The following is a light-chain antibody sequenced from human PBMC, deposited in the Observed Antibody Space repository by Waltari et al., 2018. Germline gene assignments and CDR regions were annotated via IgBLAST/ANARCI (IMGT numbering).Light chain of an antibody. Sequence: QSVVSQPPSASGTPGQRVTISCSGSTSNIERNTVHWYQQLPGTAPKIIMYNNDQRPSGVPDRFSGSKSGSSASLAISGLQSEDEADYFCAAWEDTLNGPLFGGGTKLTVL. V-gene: IGLV1-44*01. CDR2: NND. CDR1: TSNIERNT. J-gene: IGLJ3*02. CDR3: AAWEDTLNGPL.